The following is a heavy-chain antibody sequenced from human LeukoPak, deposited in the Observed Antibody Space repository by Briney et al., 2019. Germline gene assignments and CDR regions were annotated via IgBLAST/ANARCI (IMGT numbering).Heavy chain of an antibody. CDR1: GFTFDDYA. V-gene: IGHV3-9*01. CDR2: ISWNSGSI. D-gene: IGHD3-9*01. CDR3: AKGHYDILTGSVDY. J-gene: IGHJ4*02. Sequence: PGRSLRLSCAASGFTFDDYAMHWVRQARGKGLEWVSGISWNSGSIGYADSVKGRFTLSRDNAKNSLYLQMNSLRAEDTALYYCAKGHYDILTGSVDYWGQGTLVTVSS.